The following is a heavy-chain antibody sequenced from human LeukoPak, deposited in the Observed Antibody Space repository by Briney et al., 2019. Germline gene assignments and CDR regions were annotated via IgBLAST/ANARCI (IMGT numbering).Heavy chain of an antibody. D-gene: IGHD2-15*01. CDR3: ARDERYCSGGSCHQVDY. CDR1: GFTFSSYW. V-gene: IGHV3-74*01. Sequence: GGSLRLSCAASGFTFSSYWMHWVRQAPGKGLVWVSRINSDGSSTGYADSVKGRFTISRDNAKNTLYLQMNSLRAEDTAVYYCARDERYCSGGSCHQVDYWGQGTLVTVSS. CDR2: INSDGSST. J-gene: IGHJ4*02.